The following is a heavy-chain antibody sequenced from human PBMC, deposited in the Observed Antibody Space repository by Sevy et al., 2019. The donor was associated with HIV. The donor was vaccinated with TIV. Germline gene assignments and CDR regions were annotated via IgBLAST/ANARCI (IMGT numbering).Heavy chain of an antibody. CDR1: GFTFSNAW. V-gene: IGHV3-15*01. J-gene: IGHJ6*02. Sequence: GGCLRLSCAASGFTFSNAWMSWVRQAPGKGLEWVVRIKSKTDGGTTDYFAPVKGRFTISRDDSKNTLFLQMNSLKTEDTAVYYCSTDPIIVLLVTDGMDVWGQGTTVTVSS. CDR2: IKSKTDGGTT. D-gene: IGHD2-8*02. CDR3: STDPIIVLLVTDGMDV.